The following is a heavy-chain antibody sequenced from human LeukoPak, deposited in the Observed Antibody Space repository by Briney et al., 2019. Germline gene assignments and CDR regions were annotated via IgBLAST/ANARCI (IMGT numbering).Heavy chain of an antibody. V-gene: IGHV4-59*01. Sequence: SETLSLTCTVSGGAINSYHWTWIRQPPGKGLEWIASIYYIGSSKYNPSLESRVTISVDTSKNQFSLKVNSLTAADTAVYYCASGKRAYDSYGMDVWGQGTTVTVFS. CDR2: IYYIGSS. J-gene: IGHJ6*02. CDR3: ASGKRAYDSYGMDV. CDR1: GGAINSYH.